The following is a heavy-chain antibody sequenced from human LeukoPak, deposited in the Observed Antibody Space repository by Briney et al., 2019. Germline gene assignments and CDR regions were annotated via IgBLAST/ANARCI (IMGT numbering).Heavy chain of an antibody. Sequence: SETLSLTCTVSDGSISSYYWSWIRQPAGKGLEWIGRIYTSGSTNYNPSLKSRVTMSVDTSKNQFSLKLSSVTAADTAVYYCAREVTYYYDSSGYEDAFDIWGQGTMVTVSS. V-gene: IGHV4-4*07. CDR3: AREVTYYYDSSGYEDAFDI. J-gene: IGHJ3*02. CDR2: IYTSGST. D-gene: IGHD3-22*01. CDR1: DGSISSYY.